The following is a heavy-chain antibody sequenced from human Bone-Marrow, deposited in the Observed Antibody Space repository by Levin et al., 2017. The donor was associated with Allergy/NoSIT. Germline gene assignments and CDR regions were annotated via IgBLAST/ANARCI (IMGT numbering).Heavy chain of an antibody. V-gene: IGHV3-30*18. CDR1: GFTFSSYG. CDR2: ISYDGSNK. D-gene: IGHD6-13*01. Sequence: LSLTCAASGFTFSSYGMHWVRQAPVKGLEWVAVISYDGSNKYYADSVKGRFTISRDNSKNTLYLQMNSLRAEDTAVYYCAKDQSAAADAFDYWGQGTLVTVSS. CDR3: AKDQSAAADAFDY. J-gene: IGHJ4*02.